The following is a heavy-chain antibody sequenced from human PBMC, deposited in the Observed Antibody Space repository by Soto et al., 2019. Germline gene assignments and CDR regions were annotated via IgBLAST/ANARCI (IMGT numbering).Heavy chain of an antibody. V-gene: IGHV5-51*01. CDR2: IYPGDSDT. CDR3: ARTRSFTLGFYYDGMDV. J-gene: IGHJ6*02. D-gene: IGHD6-6*01. Sequence: PGESLKISCKGSGYSFTSYWISWVRQMPGKGLEWMGIIYPGDSDTRYSPSFQGQVTISADKSLRTAYLQWTSLKASDTALYYCARTRSFTLGFYYDGMDVWGQGTTVTVSS. CDR1: GYSFTSYW.